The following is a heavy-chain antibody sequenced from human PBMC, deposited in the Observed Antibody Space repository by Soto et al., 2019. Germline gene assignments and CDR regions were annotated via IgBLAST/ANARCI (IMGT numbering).Heavy chain of an antibody. CDR3: ARRPLSGPQYYYGSGNDY. CDR2: IIPKLGSA. V-gene: IGHV1-69*13. D-gene: IGHD3-10*01. J-gene: IGHJ4*02. Sequence: SVKVSCKASGGGNLRDYRTTWVRRAPGQGLEWMGGIIPKLGSANYAQNFQGRVTVTADESTNTVYMELRSLRSDDTAVYYCARRPLSGPQYYYGSGNDYWGQGTLVTVSS. CDR1: GGGNLRDYR.